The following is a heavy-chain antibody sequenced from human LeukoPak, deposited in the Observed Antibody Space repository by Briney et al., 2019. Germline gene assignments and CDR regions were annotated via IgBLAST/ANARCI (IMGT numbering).Heavy chain of an antibody. D-gene: IGHD6-19*01. Sequence: GGSLRLSRAASGFTFSSYWMHWVRQAPGKGLVWVSRINSDGSSTSYADSVKGRFTISRDNAKNTLYLQMNSLRAEDTAVYYCARRSAVTGGLDYWGQGTLVTVSS. J-gene: IGHJ4*02. V-gene: IGHV3-74*01. CDR1: GFTFSSYW. CDR3: ARRSAVTGGLDY. CDR2: INSDGSST.